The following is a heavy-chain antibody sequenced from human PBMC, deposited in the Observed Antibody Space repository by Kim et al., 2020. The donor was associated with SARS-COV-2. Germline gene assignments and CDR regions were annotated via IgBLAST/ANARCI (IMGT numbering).Heavy chain of an antibody. J-gene: IGHJ4*01. CDR2: IYYSGST. Sequence: SETLSLTCTVSGGSISSSSYYWGWIRQPPGMGLEWIVSIYYSGSTYYNPSIKSRATISVDTSKNQLSLKPSSVTAADTAVHYCARALIPVAGRYSAYWG. D-gene: IGHD6-19*01. CDR1: GGSISSSSYY. CDR3: ARALIPVAGRYSAY. V-gene: IGHV4-39*01.